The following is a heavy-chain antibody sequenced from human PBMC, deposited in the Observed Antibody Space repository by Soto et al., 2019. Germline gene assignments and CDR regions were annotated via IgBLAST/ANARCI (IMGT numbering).Heavy chain of an antibody. V-gene: IGHV3-30*18. CDR2: ISYDGSNK. D-gene: IGHD1-20*01. Sequence: GGSLRLSCAAFGFTFSSYGMHWARQAPGKGLEWVALISYDGSNKYYGDSVKGRFTISRDNSKNTLYLQMNSLRTEDTAVYYCAKKQITEFDYWGQGTLVTVSS. CDR1: GFTFSSYG. CDR3: AKKQITEFDY. J-gene: IGHJ4*02.